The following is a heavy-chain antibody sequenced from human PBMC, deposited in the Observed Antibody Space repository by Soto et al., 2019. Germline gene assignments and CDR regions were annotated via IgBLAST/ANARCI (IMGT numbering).Heavy chain of an antibody. CDR1: GYTFTSYG. CDR3: AREGAVDSIDSLTGYYYYYGMDV. V-gene: IGHV1-18*01. J-gene: IGHJ6*02. CDR2: ISAYNGNT. Sequence: ASVKVSCKASGYTFTSYGISWVRQAPGQGLEWMGWISAYNGNTNYAQKLQGRVTMTTDTSTSTAYMELRSLRSDDTAVYYCAREGAVDSIDSLTGYYYYYGMDVWGQGTTVTVSS. D-gene: IGHD3-9*01.